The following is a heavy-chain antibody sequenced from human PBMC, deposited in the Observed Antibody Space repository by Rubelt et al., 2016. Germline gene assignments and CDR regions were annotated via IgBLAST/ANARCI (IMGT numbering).Heavy chain of an antibody. Sequence: QLQLQESGPGLVKPSETLSLTCTVSGGSISSSGYYWGWIRQPPGKGLEWIATISYSGSTYYSPSLNSRVTMSVDTSKNQSSRRLGAVTSADTVVYYCARASYYGSGSYFPVDYWGQGTLVTVSS. CDR2: ISYSGST. CDR3: ARASYYGSGSYFPVDY. J-gene: IGHJ4*02. CDR1: GGSISSSGYY. V-gene: IGHV4-39*07. D-gene: IGHD3-10*01.